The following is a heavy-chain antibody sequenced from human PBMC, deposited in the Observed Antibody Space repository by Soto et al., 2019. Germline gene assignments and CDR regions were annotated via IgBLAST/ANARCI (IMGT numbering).Heavy chain of an antibody. CDR3: ARLYCSASSCYPVGAFEI. V-gene: IGHV3-33*01. CDR1: GFTFSSYG. Sequence: GSLILSCAASGFTFSSYGMHWVRQAPGKGLEWVAVIWYDGSNKYYADSVKGRFTISRDNSKNTLYLQMNSLRAEDTAVYYCARLYCSASSCYPVGAFEIRGQGTMVTVSS. J-gene: IGHJ3*02. D-gene: IGHD2-2*01. CDR2: IWYDGSNK.